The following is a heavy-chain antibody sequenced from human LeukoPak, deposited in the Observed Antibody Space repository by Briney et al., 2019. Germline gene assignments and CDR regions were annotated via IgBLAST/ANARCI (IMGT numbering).Heavy chain of an antibody. D-gene: IGHD6-6*01. J-gene: IGHJ6*02. CDR3: ARDEGSSRHYCYYGMDV. CDR2: ISAYNGNT. CDR1: GYTFTSYG. Sequence: ASVKVSCKASGYTFTSYGISWVRQAPGQGLEWMGWISAYNGNTNYAQKLQGRVTMTTDTSTSTAYMELRSLRSDDTAVYYCARDEGSSRHYCYYGMDVWGQGTTVTVSS. V-gene: IGHV1-18*01.